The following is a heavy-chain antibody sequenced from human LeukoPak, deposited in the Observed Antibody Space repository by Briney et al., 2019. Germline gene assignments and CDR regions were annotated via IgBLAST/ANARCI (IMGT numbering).Heavy chain of an antibody. CDR3: ARGYYDSSGYYVGYYYYGMDV. D-gene: IGHD3-22*01. CDR1: GFTFRRYS. CDR2: IRSNWGRT. Sequence: GSLRLSCAGSGFTFRRYSMHLVRQAPGKGLEYVSAIRSNWGRTYYANSVKGRFTISRVNSKNTLYLQMGSLRAEDMAVYYCARGYYDSSGYYVGYYYYGMDVWGQGTTVTVSS. V-gene: IGHV3-64*01. J-gene: IGHJ6*02.